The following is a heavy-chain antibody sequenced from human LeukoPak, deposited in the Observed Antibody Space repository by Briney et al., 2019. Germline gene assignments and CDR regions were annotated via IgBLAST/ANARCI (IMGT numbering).Heavy chain of an antibody. CDR2: ISYDGSNK. V-gene: IGHV3-30-3*01. Sequence: GGSLRLSCAASGFTFSSYAMHWVRQAPGKGLEWVAVISYDGSNKYYADSVKGRFTISRDNSKNTLYLQMNSLRAEDTAVYYCARDLVPALYYFDYWGQRTLVTVSS. J-gene: IGHJ4*02. CDR1: GFTFSSYA. D-gene: IGHD2-2*01. CDR3: ARDLVPALYYFDY.